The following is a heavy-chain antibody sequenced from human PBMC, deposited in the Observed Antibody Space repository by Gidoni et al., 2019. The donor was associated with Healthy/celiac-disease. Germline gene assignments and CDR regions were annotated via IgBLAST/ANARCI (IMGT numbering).Heavy chain of an antibody. J-gene: IGHJ6*02. CDR3: AKDIGSYPGYSSIGNYYYYYGMDV. V-gene: IGHV3-9*01. CDR1: GITFDDYA. Sequence: EVQLVEYGGGLVQPGRSLRLSCSASGITFDDYAMHLVRQAPGKGLAWVSGISWNSGSIGYADSVKGRFTISRDNAKNSLYLQMNSLRAEDTALYCCAKDIGSYPGYSSIGNYYYYYGMDVWGQGTTVTVSS. D-gene: IGHD6-19*01. CDR2: ISWNSGSI.